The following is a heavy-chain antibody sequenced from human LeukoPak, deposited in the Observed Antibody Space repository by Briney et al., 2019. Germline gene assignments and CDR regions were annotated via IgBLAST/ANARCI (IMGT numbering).Heavy chain of an antibody. J-gene: IGHJ4*02. V-gene: IGHV5-51*01. Sequence: GESLKISCKASGYSFTTYWIGWVRQMPGKGLEWMGIIYPGDSDTRYSPSFQGQVTISADKSISTAYLQWSSLKASDTAMYYCARHRGYDSSGYYYNGRGGIDYWGQGTLVTVSS. CDR2: IYPGDSDT. D-gene: IGHD3-22*01. CDR3: ARHRGYDSSGYYYNGRGGIDY. CDR1: GYSFTTYW.